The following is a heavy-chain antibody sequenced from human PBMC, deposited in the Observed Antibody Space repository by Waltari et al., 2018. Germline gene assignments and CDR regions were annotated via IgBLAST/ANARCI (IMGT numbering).Heavy chain of an antibody. CDR3: ARDGLWFGELPSFDH. D-gene: IGHD3-10*01. Sequence: QVQLQESGPGLVKPSETLSLTCTVSGGSISNYFWSWLRQPPGKGLEWIGYVYSTGTTNYNPSLKSRVTISLDKSNNQFSLRLSSVTAADTAVYYCARDGLWFGELPSFDHWGRGTLVTVSS. J-gene: IGHJ4*02. V-gene: IGHV4-59*01. CDR2: VYSTGTT. CDR1: GGSISNYF.